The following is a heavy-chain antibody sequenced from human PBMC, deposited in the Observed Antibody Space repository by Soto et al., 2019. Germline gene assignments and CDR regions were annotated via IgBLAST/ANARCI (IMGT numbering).Heavy chain of an antibody. V-gene: IGHV1-69*01. CDR1: GGSFSKYG. J-gene: IGHJ6*02. CDR3: ARGNPANCFYAMDA. Sequence: QVQLVQSGAEVKMPGSSVRVSCKASGGSFSKYGISWVRQAPGQGLEWMGGIIPMFGIGNYAEKFLGRVTITADEFGSTSPMEPGRLRSEATPVFFCARGNPANCFYAMDAWCQGTTVSVSS. CDR2: IIPMFGIG.